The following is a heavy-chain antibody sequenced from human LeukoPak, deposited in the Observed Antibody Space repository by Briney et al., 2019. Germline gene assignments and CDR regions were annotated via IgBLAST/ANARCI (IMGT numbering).Heavy chain of an antibody. CDR3: HYYCSGGSCYSGIDY. Sequence: GGSLRLSCAASGFTFSNAWMSWVRQAPGKGLEWVGRIKSKTDGGTTDYAAPVKGRFTISRDDSKNTLYLQMNSPKTEDTAVYYCHYYCSGGSCYSGIDYWGQGTLVTVSS. D-gene: IGHD2-15*01. CDR1: GFTFSNAW. J-gene: IGHJ4*02. V-gene: IGHV3-15*01. CDR2: IKSKTDGGTT.